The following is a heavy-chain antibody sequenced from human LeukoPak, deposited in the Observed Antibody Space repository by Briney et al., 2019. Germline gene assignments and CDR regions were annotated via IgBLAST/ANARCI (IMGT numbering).Heavy chain of an antibody. V-gene: IGHV3-30-3*01. J-gene: IGHJ4*02. CDR3: AKDLITMVRGVNLGYFDY. CDR1: GFTFSSYA. CDR2: ISYDGSNK. D-gene: IGHD3-10*01. Sequence: GGSLRLSCAASGFTFSSYAMHWVRQAPGKGLEWVAVISYDGSNKYYADSVKGRFTISRDNSKNTLYLQMNSLRAEDTAVYYCAKDLITMVRGVNLGYFDYWGQGTLVTVSS.